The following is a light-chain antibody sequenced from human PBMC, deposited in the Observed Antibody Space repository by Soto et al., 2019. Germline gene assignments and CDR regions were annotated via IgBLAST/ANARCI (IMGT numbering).Light chain of an antibody. J-gene: IGKJ5*01. CDR1: QSVSSY. CDR3: QHYDTSPIT. V-gene: IGKV3-20*01. CDR2: GAS. Sequence: IGMSQSPATLSVYPGERATLSCRASQSVSSYLAWYQQKPGQAPRLLIYGASNRATGIPDRFSGGGSGTDFTLTISRLAPEDFALYYCQHYDTSPITFGQGTRLEVK.